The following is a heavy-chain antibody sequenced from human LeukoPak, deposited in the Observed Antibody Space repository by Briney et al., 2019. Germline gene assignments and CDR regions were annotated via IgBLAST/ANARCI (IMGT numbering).Heavy chain of an antibody. CDR2: INHSGST. D-gene: IGHD3-22*01. V-gene: IGHV4-34*01. J-gene: IGHJ4*03. CDR3: ARGGQYYYDSSGYFDY. Sequence: SETLSLTCAVYGGSFSGYYWSWIRQPPGKGLEWIGEINHSGSTNYNPSLKSRVTISVDTSKNQFSLKLSSVTAADTAVYYCARGGQYYYDSSGYFDYWGRGTTVTVSS. CDR1: GGSFSGYY.